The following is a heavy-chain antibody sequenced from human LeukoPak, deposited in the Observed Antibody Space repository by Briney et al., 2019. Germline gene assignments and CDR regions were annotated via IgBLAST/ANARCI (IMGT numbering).Heavy chain of an antibody. CDR3: ARANDSSGLNFDY. V-gene: IGHV4-34*01. Sequence: SETLSLTCAVYGGSFSGYYWSWIRQPPGKGLEWIGEITHSGSTNYNPSLKSRVTISVDTSKNQFSLKLSSVTAADTAVYYCARANDSSGLNFDYWGQGTLVTVSS. D-gene: IGHD3-22*01. CDR2: ITHSGST. J-gene: IGHJ4*02. CDR1: GGSFSGYY.